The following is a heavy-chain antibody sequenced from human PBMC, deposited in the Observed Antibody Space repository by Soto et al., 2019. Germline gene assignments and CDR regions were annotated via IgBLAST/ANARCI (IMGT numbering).Heavy chain of an antibody. D-gene: IGHD3-22*01. CDR1: GDSISSGGYS. J-gene: IGHJ4*02. CDR3: ARDIRSGYYFEY. V-gene: IGHV4-30-2*01. CDR2: IYQSGTT. Sequence: QVQLQESGSGLVKPSQTLSLTCDVSGDSISSGGYSWNWIRQTPGKGLEWIGNIYQSGTTDYNPSLKSRVTISVDRSKNQLSLKLSSVSAADTAVYYCARDIRSGYYFEYWGQGTLVTVSS.